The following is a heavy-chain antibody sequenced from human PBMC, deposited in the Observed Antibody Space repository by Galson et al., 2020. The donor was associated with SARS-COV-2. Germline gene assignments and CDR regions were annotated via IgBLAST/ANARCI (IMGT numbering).Heavy chain of an antibody. CDR2: ISSSSSYT. CDR3: VRDEVIAKRGDY. CDR1: GYTFSEYY. J-gene: IGHJ4*02. V-gene: IGHV3-11*05. Sequence: GGSLRLSCAASGYTFSEYYMSWIRQAPGKGLEWVSYISSSSSYTHYAESVKGRFTISRDNAKNSLYLQMNSLRAEDMAVYYCVRDEVIAKRGDYWGQGTLVTVSS. D-gene: IGHD3-16*02.